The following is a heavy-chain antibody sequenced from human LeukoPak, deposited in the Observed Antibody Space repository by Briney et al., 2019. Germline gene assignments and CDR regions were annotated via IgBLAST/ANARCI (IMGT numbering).Heavy chain of an antibody. D-gene: IGHD6-13*01. J-gene: IGHJ4*02. CDR1: GFTFSSYS. Sequence: PGGSLRLSCAASGFTFSSYSMPWVRQAPGKGLEWVSSISSSSSYIYYADSVKGRFTISRDNAKNSLYLQMNSLRAEDTAVYYCARLAAAGFDYWGQGTLVTVSS. CDR2: ISSSSSYI. CDR3: ARLAAAGFDY. V-gene: IGHV3-21*01.